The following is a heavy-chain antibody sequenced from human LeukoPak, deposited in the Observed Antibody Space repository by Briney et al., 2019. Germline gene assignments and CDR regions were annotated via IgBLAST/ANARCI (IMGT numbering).Heavy chain of an antibody. CDR2: ISGSGGAT. V-gene: IGHV3-23*01. D-gene: IGHD1-26*01. J-gene: IGHJ4*02. CDR3: GKYLQTTVGANDY. Sequence: GGSLRLSCAASGFTFSDHFMNWVRQAPGKGLEWVSVISGSGGATFYGDSVQGRFTISRDNSRDTLYLQMNSLTAEDTAVYYCGKYLQTTVGANDYWGQGTLVTVSS. CDR1: GFTFSDHF.